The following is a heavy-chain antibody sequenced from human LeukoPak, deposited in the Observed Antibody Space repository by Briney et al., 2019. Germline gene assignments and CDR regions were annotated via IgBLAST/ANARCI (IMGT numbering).Heavy chain of an antibody. CDR1: GSTVSSNY. Sequence: GGSLRLSCAASGSTVSSNYMSWIRQVPGKGLEWVSYISFTGTTIYYADSVKGRFTISSDNAKNLLYLQMNSLRPEDTAVYYCARQLRGVDFDYWGQGTLVTVSS. CDR2: ISFTGTTI. V-gene: IGHV3-11*01. J-gene: IGHJ4*02. CDR3: ARQLRGVDFDY. D-gene: IGHD3-10*01.